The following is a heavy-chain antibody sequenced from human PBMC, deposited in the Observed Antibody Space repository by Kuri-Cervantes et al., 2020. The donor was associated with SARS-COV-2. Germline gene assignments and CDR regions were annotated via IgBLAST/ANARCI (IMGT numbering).Heavy chain of an antibody. J-gene: IGHJ4*02. CDR2: IYYSGST. Sequence: GSLRLSCTVSGDSISSYYWSWIRQPPGKGLEWIGYIYYSGSTNYNPSLRGRVTISVDTSKNQFSLNLNSVTAADTAVYYCARGPQLEPDSSGYYYFDYWGQGTLVTVSS. D-gene: IGHD3-22*01. CDR3: ARGPQLEPDSSGYYYFDY. CDR1: GDSISSYY. V-gene: IGHV4-59*12.